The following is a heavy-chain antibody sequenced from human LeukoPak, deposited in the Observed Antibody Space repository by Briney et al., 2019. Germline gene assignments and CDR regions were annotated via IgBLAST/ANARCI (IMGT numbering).Heavy chain of an antibody. Sequence: SVKVSCKASGGTFSSYAISWVRQAPGQGLEWMGGIIPIFGTAIYAQKFQGRVTITADESTSTAYMELSSLRSEDTAVYYCARTVVANYYYYYYMDVWGKGTTVTVSS. D-gene: IGHD2-21*01. CDR1: GGTFSSYA. J-gene: IGHJ6*03. CDR3: ARTVVANYYYYYYMDV. V-gene: IGHV1-69*13. CDR2: IIPIFGTA.